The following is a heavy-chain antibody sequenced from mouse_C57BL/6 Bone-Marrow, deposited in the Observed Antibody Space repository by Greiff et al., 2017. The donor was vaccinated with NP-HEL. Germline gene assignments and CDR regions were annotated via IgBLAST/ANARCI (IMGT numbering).Heavy chain of an antibody. D-gene: IGHD2-4*01. Sequence: EVMLVESGGDLVKPGGSLKLSCAASGITFSSYGMSWVRQTPDQRLEWVATISSGGSYTYYPDSVKGRFTISRDNAKNTLYLQMSSLKSEDTAMYYCASPYDYDVAWFAYWGQGTLVTVSA. CDR1: GITFSSYG. CDR3: ASPYDYDVAWFAY. CDR2: ISSGGSYT. J-gene: IGHJ3*01. V-gene: IGHV5-6*01.